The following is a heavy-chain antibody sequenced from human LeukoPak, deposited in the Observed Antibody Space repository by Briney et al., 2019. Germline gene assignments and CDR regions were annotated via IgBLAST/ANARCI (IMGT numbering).Heavy chain of an antibody. CDR1: GFTFSSYG. V-gene: IGHV3-23*01. CDR3: AKGSRKGIVVASPDY. J-gene: IGHJ4*02. D-gene: IGHD2-2*01. CDR2: ISGSGGST. Sequence: GGSLRLSCAASGFTFSSYGMSGVRQAPGKGLEWVSAISGSGGSTYYADSVKGRFTISRDNSKNTLYLQMNSLRAEDTAVYYCAKGSRKGIVVASPDYWGQGTLVTVSS.